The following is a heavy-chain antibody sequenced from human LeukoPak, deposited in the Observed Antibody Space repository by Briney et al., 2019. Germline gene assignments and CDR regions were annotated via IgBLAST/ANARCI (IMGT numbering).Heavy chain of an antibody. Sequence: GRSLRLSCAASRFTFGSYDIHWVRQAPGKGLEWVALISHDGSKRYYGDSVKGRFAISRDNSKNSLYLQMNSLRPEDTAVYYCAKGSTNTLDNCGQGTLVTVSS. CDR2: ISHDGSKR. V-gene: IGHV3-30*18. CDR3: AKGSTNTLDN. CDR1: RFTFGSYD. J-gene: IGHJ4*02. D-gene: IGHD2-8*01.